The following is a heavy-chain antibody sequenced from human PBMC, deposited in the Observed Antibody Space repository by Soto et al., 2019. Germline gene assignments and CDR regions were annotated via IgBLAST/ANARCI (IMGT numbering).Heavy chain of an antibody. CDR1: GGSISSGSYY. CDR2: IYHSGSP. Sequence: SETLSLTCTVSGGSISSGSYYWSWIRQFPGKGLEWIGFIYHSGSPSYNPSLKTRFTISVDTSQNQISLRLSSVTGADTAVYYCARWAGGYSGYVDLWGPGTLVTVPS. D-gene: IGHD5-12*01. V-gene: IGHV4-31*03. CDR3: ARWAGGYSGYVDL. J-gene: IGHJ5*02.